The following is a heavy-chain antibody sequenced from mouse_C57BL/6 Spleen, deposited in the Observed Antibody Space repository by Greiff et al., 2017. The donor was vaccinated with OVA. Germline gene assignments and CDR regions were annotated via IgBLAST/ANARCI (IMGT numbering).Heavy chain of an antibody. D-gene: IGHD4-1*01. Sequence: EVKLQESGGGLVQPGGSMKLSCVASGFTFSNYWMNWVRQSPEKGLEWVAQIRLKSDNYATHYAESVKGRFTISRDDSKSSVYLQMNNLRAEDTGIYYCTVWDEFYFDYWGQGTTLTVSS. CDR2: IRLKSDNYAT. CDR3: TVWDEFYFDY. CDR1: GFTFSNYW. V-gene: IGHV6-3*01. J-gene: IGHJ2*01.